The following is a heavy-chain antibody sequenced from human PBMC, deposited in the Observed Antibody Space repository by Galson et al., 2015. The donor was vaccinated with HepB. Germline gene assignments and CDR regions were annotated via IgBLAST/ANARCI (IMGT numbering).Heavy chain of an antibody. CDR2: IIPILGIA. V-gene: IGHV1-69*04. CDR1: GGTFSSYA. D-gene: IGHD3-3*01. J-gene: IGHJ4*02. CDR3: ARVAVGDFWSGYYSGSFDY. Sequence: SVKVSCKASGGTFSSYAISWVRQAPGQGLEWMGRIIPILGIANYAQKFQGRVTITADKSTSTAYMELSSLRSEDTAVYYCARVAVGDFWSGYYSGSFDYWGQGTLVTVSS.